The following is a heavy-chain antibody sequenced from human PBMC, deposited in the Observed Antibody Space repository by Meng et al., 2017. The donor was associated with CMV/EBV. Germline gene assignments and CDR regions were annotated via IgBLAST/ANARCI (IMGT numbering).Heavy chain of an antibody. Sequence: GGSLRLSCAASGFTFSSYSMNWVRQAPGKGLEWVSSISSSSSYIYYADSVKGRFTISRDNAKNSLYLQVNSLRAEDTAVYYCASLLGIYYGMDVWGQGTTVTVSS. D-gene: IGHD6-13*01. V-gene: IGHV3-21*01. CDR3: ASLLGIYYGMDV. J-gene: IGHJ6*02. CDR2: ISSSSSYI. CDR1: GFTFSSYS.